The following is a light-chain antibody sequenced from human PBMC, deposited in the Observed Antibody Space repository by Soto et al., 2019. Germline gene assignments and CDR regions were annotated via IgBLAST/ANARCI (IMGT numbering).Light chain of an antibody. Sequence: DILMTQSPSTLSASVGDRVTVTCRASQDIRTSLAWYQQKPGKAPKVLIYKASTLESGVPSRFSGSGSGTEFTLSISSLQPDDIATYYCQHYNGFPYTFGQGTKVEIK. CDR3: QHYNGFPYT. J-gene: IGKJ2*01. CDR2: KAS. V-gene: IGKV1-5*03. CDR1: QDIRTS.